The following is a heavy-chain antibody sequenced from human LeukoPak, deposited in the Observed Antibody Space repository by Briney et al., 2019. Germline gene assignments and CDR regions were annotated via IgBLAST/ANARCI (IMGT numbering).Heavy chain of an antibody. V-gene: IGHV5-51*01. CDR1: GYSFTSYW. Sequence: AGESLKISCKGSGYSFTSYWIGCVRQMPGKGLEWMGIYPGDSDTRYSPSFQGQVTISADKSISTAYLQWSSLKASDTAMCYCARLGHYDSSGYFGYYYYYGMDVWGQGTTVTVSS. CDR2: YPGDSDT. CDR3: ARLGHYDSSGYFGYYYYYGMDV. D-gene: IGHD3-22*01. J-gene: IGHJ6*02.